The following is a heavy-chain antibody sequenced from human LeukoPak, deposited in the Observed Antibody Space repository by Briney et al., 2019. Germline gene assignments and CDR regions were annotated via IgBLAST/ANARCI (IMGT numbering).Heavy chain of an antibody. V-gene: IGHV3-7*01. J-gene: IGHJ5*02. CDR2: IKQDGSEK. D-gene: IGHD3-3*01. Sequence: RPGGSLRLSCAASGFTFSSYWMSWVRQAPGKGLEWVANIKQDGSEKYYVDSVKGRFTISRDNAKNSLYLQMNSLSAEDTAVYYCARDGRIRFLEWFQNPRDNWFDPWGQGTLVTVSS. CDR3: ARDGRIRFLEWFQNPRDNWFDP. CDR1: GFTFSSYW.